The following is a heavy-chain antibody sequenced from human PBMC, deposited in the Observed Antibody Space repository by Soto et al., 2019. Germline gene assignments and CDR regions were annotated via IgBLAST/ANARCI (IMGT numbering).Heavy chain of an antibody. J-gene: IGHJ4*02. CDR3: ARGNLSDYVWGSYRYHFDY. V-gene: IGHV4-34*01. CDR2: INHSGST. Sequence: PSETLCFTCALYVGSFSGYYWNWIRQPPGKGLEWIGEINHSGSTNYNPSLKSRVTISVDTSKNQFSLKLSSVTAADTAVYYCARGNLSDYVWGSYRYHFDYWGQGTVVTVS. CDR1: VGSFSGYY. D-gene: IGHD3-16*02.